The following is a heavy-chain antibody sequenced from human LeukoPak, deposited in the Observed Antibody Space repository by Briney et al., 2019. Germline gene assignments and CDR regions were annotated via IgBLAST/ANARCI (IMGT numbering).Heavy chain of an antibody. D-gene: IGHD2-15*01. Sequence: GGSLRLSCAASGFTFSSYEMNWVRQAPGKGLEWVSYISSSGSTIYYADSVKGRFTISRDNARNSLYLQMNSLRAEDTAVYYCARVLRYCSGGNCYSGGLGYMDVWGKGTTVTISS. CDR3: ARVLRYCSGGNCYSGGLGYMDV. CDR2: ISSSGSTI. CDR1: GFTFSSYE. V-gene: IGHV3-48*03. J-gene: IGHJ6*03.